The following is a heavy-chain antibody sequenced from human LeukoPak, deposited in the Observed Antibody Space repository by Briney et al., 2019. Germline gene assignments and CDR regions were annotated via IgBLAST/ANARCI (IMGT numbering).Heavy chain of an antibody. CDR1: GSNFNTYY. CDR2: IGQDGNEK. V-gene: IGHV3-7*01. Sequence: GGSLRLSCTASGSNFNTYYMSWVRRAPGEGLEWVANIGQDGNEKNYVDSVKGRFTISRDNAKNSVFLQMNSLRAEDTAVYYCATDRQPSRYLGLWSWGPGTRVTVS. D-gene: IGHD3-10*01. CDR3: ATDRQPSRYLGLWS. J-gene: IGHJ4*02.